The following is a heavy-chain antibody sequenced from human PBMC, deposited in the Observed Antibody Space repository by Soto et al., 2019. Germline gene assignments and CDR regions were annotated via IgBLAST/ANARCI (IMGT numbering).Heavy chain of an antibody. V-gene: IGHV3-33*01. CDR2: IWYDGSNK. CDR3: ARDAITMIEERVGPLNNWFDP. D-gene: IGHD3-22*01. Sequence: GGSLRLSCAASGFTFSSYGMHWVRQAPGKGLEWVAVIWYDGSNKYYADSVKGRFTISRDNSKNTLYLQMNSLRAEDTAVYYCARDAITMIEERVGPLNNWFDPWGQGTLVTVSS. J-gene: IGHJ5*02. CDR1: GFTFSSYG.